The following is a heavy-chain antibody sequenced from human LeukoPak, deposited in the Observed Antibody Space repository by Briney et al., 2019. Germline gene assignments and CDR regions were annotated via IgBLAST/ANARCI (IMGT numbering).Heavy chain of an antibody. J-gene: IGHJ4*02. V-gene: IGHV3-30*18. CDR1: GFTFSSYG. D-gene: IGHD1-26*01. CDR3: AKGFDSGTFAFDY. CDR2: ISHDGSNK. Sequence: PGRSLRLSCAASGFTFSSYGMHWVRQAPGKGLEWLAVISHDGSNKYYADSVKGRFTISRDNSKNTLYLQMNSLRPEETAVYYCAKGFDSGTFAFDYWGQGTLVTVSS.